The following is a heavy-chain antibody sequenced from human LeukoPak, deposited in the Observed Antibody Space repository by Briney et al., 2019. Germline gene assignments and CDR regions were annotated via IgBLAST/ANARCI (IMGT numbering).Heavy chain of an antibody. Sequence: PSGTLSLTCAVSGGSISSSNWWSWVRQPPGKGLEWIGEIYHSGNTNYNPSLKSRVTISVDTSKNQFSLKLSSVTAAGTAVYYCAREPGGSIIDHWGQGTLVTVSS. CDR3: AREPGGSIIDH. CDR2: IYHSGNT. CDR1: GGSISSSNW. J-gene: IGHJ4*02. D-gene: IGHD3-16*01. V-gene: IGHV4-4*02.